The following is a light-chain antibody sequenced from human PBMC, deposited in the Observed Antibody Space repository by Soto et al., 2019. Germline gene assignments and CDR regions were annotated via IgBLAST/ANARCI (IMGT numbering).Light chain of an antibody. CDR3: QQSYSTPLT. Sequence: DIQMTQSPSSLSASVGDSVTITCRASQSITSYLNWYQQKPGKAPKLLIYAAFGLQSGDPSRFNDSGSGTNFNRTINGLQPEDFATYYCQQSYSTPLTFGGGNKVEIK. CDR2: AAF. V-gene: IGKV1-39*01. CDR1: QSITSY. J-gene: IGKJ4*01.